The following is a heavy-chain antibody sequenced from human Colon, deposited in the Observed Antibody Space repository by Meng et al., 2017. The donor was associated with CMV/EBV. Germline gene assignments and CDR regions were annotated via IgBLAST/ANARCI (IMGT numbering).Heavy chain of an antibody. CDR3: ARVGSEDLYTTMIFYYFDY. CDR2: IIPIIYIA. D-gene: IGHD5-18*01. Sequence: SSYGSSWMRQAREEGLEWLGRIIPIIYIANYAKKSECRDTIIADKSTSTDYMEFRNLKSEDTAVYYCARVGSEDLYTTMIFYYFDYWGQGTLVTVSS. J-gene: IGHJ4*02. CDR1: SSYG. V-gene: IGHV1-69*04.